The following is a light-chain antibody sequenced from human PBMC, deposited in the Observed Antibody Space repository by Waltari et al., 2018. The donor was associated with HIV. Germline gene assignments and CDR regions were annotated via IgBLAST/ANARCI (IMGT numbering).Light chain of an antibody. Sequence: SYVLTQSLSVSVAPGQTARITCWGNTIGTKSVHWYRQKPGQAPVLVVYDDSDRPSGIPERFSGSNSGNAATLTISKVEVGDEADYFCQVWDSTSDHLWVFGGGSRLTVL. CDR2: DDS. CDR1: TIGTKS. V-gene: IGLV3-21*02. J-gene: IGLJ3*02. CDR3: QVWDSTSDHLWV.